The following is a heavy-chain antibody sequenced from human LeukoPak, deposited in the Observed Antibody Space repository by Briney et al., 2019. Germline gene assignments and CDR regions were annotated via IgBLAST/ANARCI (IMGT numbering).Heavy chain of an antibody. CDR2: INQDGSEK. V-gene: IGHV3-7*01. Sequence: GGSLRLSCAASGFPFSSHWLSWFRQSPGKGLEWVAHINQDGSEKYYVDSVKGRFTISRDNARNSQYLQMNSLRAEDTAVYYCARGPPLFDPWGQGTLVAVSS. CDR1: GFPFSSHW. CDR3: ARGPPLFDP. J-gene: IGHJ5*02.